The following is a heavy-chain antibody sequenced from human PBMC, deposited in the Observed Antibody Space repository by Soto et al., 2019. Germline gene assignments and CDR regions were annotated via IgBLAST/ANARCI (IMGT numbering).Heavy chain of an antibody. V-gene: IGHV6-1*01. Sequence: QTFSLTCPITGDNVYSNSAAWNWIRQSPSRGLEWLGRTYYRSKWNTDYAVSVNSRITISPDTSKNQLYLQMKSVTPEDTGVYYWARDYYESGGYFDCWGQGNLVTVSS. CDR3: ARDYYESGGYFDC. D-gene: IGHD3-22*01. CDR1: GDNVYSNSAA. J-gene: IGHJ4*02. CDR2: TYYRSKWNT.